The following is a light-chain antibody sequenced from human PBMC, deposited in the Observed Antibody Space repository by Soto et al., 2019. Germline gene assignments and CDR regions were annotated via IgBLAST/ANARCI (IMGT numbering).Light chain of an antibody. J-gene: IGKJ4*01. CDR2: AAS. CDR1: QDINNF. Sequence: DIQMPQSPSSLSASVGDRVTITCRASQDINNFLAWFQQKPGRAPKTLIFAASRLHSGVPSRFSGSGSETEFSLTIRALQPEDFATYYCQQLSRYPLTFGGGTKVDI. CDR3: QQLSRYPLT. V-gene: IGKV1-16*01.